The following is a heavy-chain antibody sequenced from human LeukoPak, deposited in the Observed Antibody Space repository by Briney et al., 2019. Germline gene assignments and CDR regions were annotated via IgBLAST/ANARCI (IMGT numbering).Heavy chain of an antibody. D-gene: IGHD6-13*01. J-gene: IGHJ4*02. CDR3: ARQTTSAAGPDY. Sequence: ASVKVSCKASGYTFTSYYLHWVRQAPGQGLEWMGIINPSGGSTTHAQKFQGRVTMTRDTSTSTVYMELSSLRSEDTAVYYCARQTTSAAGPDYWGQGTLVTVSS. CDR1: GYTFTSYY. CDR2: INPSGGST. V-gene: IGHV1-46*01.